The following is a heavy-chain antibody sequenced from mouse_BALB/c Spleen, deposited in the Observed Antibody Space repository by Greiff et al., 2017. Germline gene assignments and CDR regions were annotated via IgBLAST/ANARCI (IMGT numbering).Heavy chain of an antibody. Sequence: EVKLVESGGGLVQPGGSMKLSCVASGFTFSSYWLSWVRQYPEKGLEWVAEIRLKSDNYATHYAESVKGKCTISRDDSKSRLYLQMNSLRAEDTGIYYWGTVVATGNWYFDVWGAGTTVTVSS. CDR3: GTVVATGNWYFDV. CDR2: IRLKSDNYAT. J-gene: IGHJ1*01. V-gene: IGHV6-3*01. CDR1: GFTFSSYW. D-gene: IGHD1-1*01.